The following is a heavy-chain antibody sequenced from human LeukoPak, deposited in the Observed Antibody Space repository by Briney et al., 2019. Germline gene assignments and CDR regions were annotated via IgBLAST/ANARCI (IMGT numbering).Heavy chain of an antibody. D-gene: IGHD1-14*01. J-gene: IGHJ5*02. V-gene: IGHV3-30*02. CDR2: IRYDGSNK. Sequence: GGSLRLSCAASGFTFSSYGMHGVRQAPGKGLEWVAFIRYDGSNKYYADSVKGRFTISRDNSKNPLYLQMNSLRAEDTAVYYCAKDTTPPKAGFDPWGQGTLVTVSS. CDR1: GFTFSSYG. CDR3: AKDTTPPKAGFDP.